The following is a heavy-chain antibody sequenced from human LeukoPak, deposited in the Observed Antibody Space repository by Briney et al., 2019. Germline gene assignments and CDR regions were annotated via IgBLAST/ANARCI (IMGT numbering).Heavy chain of an antibody. V-gene: IGHV3-53*01. J-gene: IGHJ4*02. CDR3: AKDEATSGGGLAS. CDR2: MYTGGTT. Sequence: GGSLRLSCAASGFSVSGTHMSWVRQAPGKGLEWVSAMYTGGTTYYADSVQGRFTIYRDNSKNTLYLQMNSLRAEDTAVYYCAKDEATSGGGLASWGQGTLVSVSS. D-gene: IGHD3-16*01. CDR1: GFSVSGTH.